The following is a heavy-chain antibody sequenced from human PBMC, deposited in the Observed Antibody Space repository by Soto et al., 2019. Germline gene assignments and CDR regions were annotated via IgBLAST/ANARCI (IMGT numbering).Heavy chain of an antibody. CDR1: GGTFSSYA. CDR3: ARGRWYYYGSGSPNWFDP. Sequence: QVQLVQSGAEVKKPGSSVKVSCKASGGTFSSYAISWVRQAPGQGLEWMGGIIPIFGTANYAQKFQGRGTITADXXTXTXXMELSSLRSEDTAVYYCARGRWYYYGSGSPNWFDPWGQGTLVTVSS. J-gene: IGHJ5*02. D-gene: IGHD3-10*01. CDR2: IIPIFGTA. V-gene: IGHV1-69*12.